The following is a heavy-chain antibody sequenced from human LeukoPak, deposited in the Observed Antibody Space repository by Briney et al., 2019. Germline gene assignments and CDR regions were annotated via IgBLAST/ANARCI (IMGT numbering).Heavy chain of an antibody. Sequence: GGTLRLSCAASGFTFSSYSMNWVRQAPGKGLEWVSSISSSSSYIYYADSVKGRFTISRDNAKNSLYLQMNSLRAEDTAIYYCAKNGDRGAYCTGGTCYPYFYYYMDVWGKGTTVTI. V-gene: IGHV3-21*04. CDR2: ISSSSSYI. J-gene: IGHJ6*03. CDR1: GFTFSSYS. D-gene: IGHD2-15*01. CDR3: AKNGDRGAYCTGGTCYPYFYYYMDV.